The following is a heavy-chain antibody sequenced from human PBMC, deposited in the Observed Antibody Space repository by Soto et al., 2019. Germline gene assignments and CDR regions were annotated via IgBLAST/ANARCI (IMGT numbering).Heavy chain of an antibody. CDR2: VENSGST. V-gene: IGHV4-61*01. CDR3: ARERGDSHWIDP. Sequence: LSLTCSVSGGSVSSESYYWSWIRQTPGKGLEWIGNVENSGSTKYNPSLKSRVTISVDTSKNQFSLKLSSVTGADTAVYYCARERGDSHWIDPWGQGTLVTVSS. CDR1: GGSVSSESYY. J-gene: IGHJ5*02. D-gene: IGHD2-21*01.